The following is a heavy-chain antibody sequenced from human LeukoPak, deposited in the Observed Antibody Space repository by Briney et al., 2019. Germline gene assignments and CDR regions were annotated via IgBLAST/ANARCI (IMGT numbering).Heavy chain of an antibody. CDR3: ARLFDS. CDR1: GGSIRSYY. V-gene: IGHV4-59*08. CDR2: IYYIGGT. Sequence: PSETLSLTCTVSGGSIRSYYWSWIRQPPGKGLEWIGYIYYIGGTNYNPSLKSRVTISLDTSKNQFSLKLNSVTAADTAVYYCARLFDSWGQGTLVTVSS. J-gene: IGHJ4*02.